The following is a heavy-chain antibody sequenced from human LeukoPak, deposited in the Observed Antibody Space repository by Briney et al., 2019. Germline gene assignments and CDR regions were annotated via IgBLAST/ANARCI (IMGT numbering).Heavy chain of an antibody. Sequence: SETLSLTCAVYGGSFSGYYWSWIRQPPGKGLEWIGEINHSGSTNYNPSLKSRVTISVDTSKNQFSLKLSSVTAADTAVYYCAKNGYSSSSYMDYWGQGTLVTVSS. J-gene: IGHJ4*02. CDR2: INHSGST. V-gene: IGHV4-34*01. CDR3: AKNGYSSSSYMDY. CDR1: GGSFSGYY. D-gene: IGHD6-6*01.